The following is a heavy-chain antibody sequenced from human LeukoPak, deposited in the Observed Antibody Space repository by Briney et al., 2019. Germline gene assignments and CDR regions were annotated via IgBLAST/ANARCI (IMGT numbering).Heavy chain of an antibody. D-gene: IGHD5-24*01. V-gene: IGHV1-2*06. Sequence: PWASVKVSCKVVAYDFTGYYIHWVRQAPGQGPEWMGRLNPNTGHAVYAFKFQGRVTITRDTSSNTAYMEVTRLTSDDTALYYCAKDRDGADRIVLWGQGTLVTVSS. CDR1: AYDFTGYY. CDR3: AKDRDGADRIVL. CDR2: LNPNTGHA. J-gene: IGHJ4*02.